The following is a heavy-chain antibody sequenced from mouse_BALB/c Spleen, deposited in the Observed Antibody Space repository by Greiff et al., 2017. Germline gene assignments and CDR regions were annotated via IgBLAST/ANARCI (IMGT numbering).Heavy chain of an antibody. V-gene: IGHV5-6*01. D-gene: IGHD2-1*01. J-gene: IGHJ3*01. CDR2: ISSGGSYT. CDR3: ARHEAYGNYFAY. Sequence: EVQVVESGGDLVKPGGSLKLSCAASGFTFSSYGMSWVRQTPDKRLEWVATISSGGSYTYYPDSVKGRFTISRDNAKNTLYLQMSSLKSEDTAMYYCARHEAYGNYFAYWGQGTLVTVSA. CDR1: GFTFSSYG.